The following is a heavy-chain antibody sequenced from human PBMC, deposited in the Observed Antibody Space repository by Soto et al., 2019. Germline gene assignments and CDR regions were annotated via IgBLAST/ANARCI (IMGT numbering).Heavy chain of an antibody. V-gene: IGHV3-23*01. J-gene: IGHJ3*02. CDR1: GFTFSNYA. Sequence: EAQLLESGGGLVQPGGSLRLSCAASGFTFSNYAMSWVRQAPEKGLEWVSVISGSGGTTYYADSVKGRFTISRDNSKNTLYLQRNGLRAEDAAVYYCAKGVSAMVTNAFDIWGQGTMVTVSS. CDR2: ISGSGGTT. D-gene: IGHD5-18*01. CDR3: AKGVSAMVTNAFDI.